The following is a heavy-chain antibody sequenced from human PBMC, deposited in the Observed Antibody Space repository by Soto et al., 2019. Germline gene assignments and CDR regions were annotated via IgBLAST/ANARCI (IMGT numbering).Heavy chain of an antibody. CDR2: IYYGGNT. J-gene: IGHJ4*02. CDR3: ARGWGRIFDY. V-gene: IGHV4-39*01. Sequence: PSETLSLTCAVSGGSISSSSYYWGWIRQPPGKGLEWIGSIYYGGNTYYNPSLKSRVTISVDTSKNQFSLKLSSVTAADTAVYYCARGWGRIFDYWGQGTLVTVSS. D-gene: IGHD7-27*01. CDR1: GGSISSSSYY.